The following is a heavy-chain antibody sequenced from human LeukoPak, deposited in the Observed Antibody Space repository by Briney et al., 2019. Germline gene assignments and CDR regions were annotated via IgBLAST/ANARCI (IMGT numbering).Heavy chain of an antibody. Sequence: GGSLRLSCAASGCTFSSYWMHWVRQAPGKGLVWVSRINSDGSSTSYADSVKGRFTISRDNAKNTLYLQMNSLRAEDTAVYYCARARNYYYGSGSYYLFAFDIWGQGTMVTVSS. CDR2: INSDGSST. J-gene: IGHJ3*02. V-gene: IGHV3-74*01. CDR1: GCTFSSYW. CDR3: ARARNYYYGSGSYYLFAFDI. D-gene: IGHD3-10*01.